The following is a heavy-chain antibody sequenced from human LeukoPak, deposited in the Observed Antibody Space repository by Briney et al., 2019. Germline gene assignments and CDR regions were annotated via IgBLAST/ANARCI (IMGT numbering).Heavy chain of an antibody. CDR3: AREGSYYYDSSGYYVHYFDY. CDR2: ISAYNGNT. D-gene: IGHD3-22*01. V-gene: IGHV1-18*01. CDR1: GYTFTSYG. Sequence: ASVKVSCKASGYTFTSYGISWVRQAPGQGLEWMGWISAYNGNTNYVQKLQGRVTMTTDTSTSTAYMELRSLRSDDTAVYYCAREGSYYYDSSGYYVHYFDYWGQGTLVTVSS. J-gene: IGHJ4*02.